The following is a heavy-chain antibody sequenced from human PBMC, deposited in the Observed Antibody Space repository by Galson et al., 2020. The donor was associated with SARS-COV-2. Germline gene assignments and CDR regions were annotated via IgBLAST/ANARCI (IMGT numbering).Heavy chain of an antibody. D-gene: IGHD3-3*01. CDR3: AKYDFWTEYLDY. V-gene: IGHV3-23*01. Sequence: GGSLRLSCVASGFNFENFAVSWVRQTPGKGLQWVSTIRGSGGSSTYGDSGRGRFTVSRDNSKNTLYLQMNSLRVEDTAIYYCAKYDFWTEYLDYWGQGTLVTVSS. CDR2: IRGSGGSS. CDR1: GFNFENFA. J-gene: IGHJ4*02.